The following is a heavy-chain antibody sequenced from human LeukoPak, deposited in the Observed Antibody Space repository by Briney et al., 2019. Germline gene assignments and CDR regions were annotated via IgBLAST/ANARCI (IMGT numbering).Heavy chain of an antibody. J-gene: IGHJ6*02. Sequence: SETLSLTCTVSGGSISSYYWSWIRQPPGKGLEWIGYIYYSGSTNYNPSLKSRVTISVDTSKNQFSLKLSSVTAADTAVYYCARLVLPSGLRMPGGYYGMDVWGQGTTVTVSS. CDR1: GGSISSYY. CDR2: IYYSGST. CDR3: ARLVLPSGLRMPGGYYGMDV. V-gene: IGHV4-59*08. D-gene: IGHD2-8*02.